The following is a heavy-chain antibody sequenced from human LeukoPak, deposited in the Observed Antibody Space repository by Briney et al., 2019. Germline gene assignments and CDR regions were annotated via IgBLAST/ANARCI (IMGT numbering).Heavy chain of an antibody. Sequence: SQTLSLTCTVSGGSISSGGYYWSWIRQHPGKGLEWIGYIYYSGSTYYNPSLKSRVTISVDTSKNQFSLKLSSVTAADTAVYYCARAEGRIFGVVVAVPTVDYWGQGTLVTVSS. D-gene: IGHD3-3*01. CDR1: GGSISSGGYY. V-gene: IGHV4-31*03. J-gene: IGHJ4*02. CDR2: IYYSGST. CDR3: ARAEGRIFGVVVAVPTVDY.